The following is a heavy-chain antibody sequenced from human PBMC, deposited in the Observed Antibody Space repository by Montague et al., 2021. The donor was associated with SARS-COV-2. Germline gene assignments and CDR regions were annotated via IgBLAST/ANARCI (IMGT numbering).Heavy chain of an antibody. CDR2: TYYRFKWYN. D-gene: IGHD6-19*01. CDR1: GDSVSSHSAA. J-gene: IGHJ4*02. CDR3: ARNIAVAGRAEGFDY. Sequence: CAISGDSVSSHSAAWNWIRQSPSRGLEWLGRTYYRFKWYNDYAVSVKSRITINPDTSKNQFSLQLNSVTPEDTAVYYCARNIAVAGRAEGFDYWGQGTLVTVSS. V-gene: IGHV6-1*01.